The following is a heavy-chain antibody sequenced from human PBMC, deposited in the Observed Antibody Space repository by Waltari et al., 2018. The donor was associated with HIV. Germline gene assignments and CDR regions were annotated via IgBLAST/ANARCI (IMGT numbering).Heavy chain of an antibody. CDR3: ARGNIAAAGTYDY. D-gene: IGHD6-13*01. Sequence: QVQLVQSGAEVKKPGASVKVSCKASGYTFTGYYMHWVRQAPGQGLEWMGWINPNSGGTNYAQKCQGRVTRTRDTSISTAYMELSRLRSDDTAVYYCARGNIAAAGTYDYWGQGTLVTVSS. CDR2: INPNSGGT. V-gene: IGHV1-2*02. J-gene: IGHJ4*02. CDR1: GYTFTGYY.